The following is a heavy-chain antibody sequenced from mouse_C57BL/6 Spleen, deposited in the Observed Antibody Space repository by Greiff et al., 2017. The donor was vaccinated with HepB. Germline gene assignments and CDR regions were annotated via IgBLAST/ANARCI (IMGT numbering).Heavy chain of an antibody. Sequence: EVQLQQSGAELVRPGASVKLSCTASGFNIKDDYMHWVKQRPEQGLEWIGWIDPENGDTEYASKFQGKATITADTSSNTAYLQLSSLTSEDTAFYYCTHSSGSYFDYWGQGTTLTVSS. V-gene: IGHV14-4*01. J-gene: IGHJ2*01. CDR2: IDPENGDT. CDR3: THSSGSYFDY. D-gene: IGHD3-2*02. CDR1: GFNIKDDY.